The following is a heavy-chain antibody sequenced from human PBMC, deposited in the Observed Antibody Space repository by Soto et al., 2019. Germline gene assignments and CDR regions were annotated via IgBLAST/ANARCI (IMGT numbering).Heavy chain of an antibody. CDR2: ISIYNGNT. J-gene: IGHJ4*02. Sequence: ASVKVSCKASGDTFTSNGISWVRQAPGQGLEWLAWISIYNGNTQYAQKVQGRVTMTTDTSTNTAYMELNSLRAEDTAIYYCAKDAPGSGWLSDYWGQGTRVTVSS. D-gene: IGHD3-22*01. CDR3: AKDAPGSGWLSDY. V-gene: IGHV1-18*04. CDR1: GDTFTSNG.